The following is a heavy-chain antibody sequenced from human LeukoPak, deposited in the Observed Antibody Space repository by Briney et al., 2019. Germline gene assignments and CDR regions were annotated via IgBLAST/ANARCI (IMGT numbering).Heavy chain of an antibody. D-gene: IGHD4-17*01. Sequence: GGSLRLSCAASGFTFNIYWMHWVRQAPGKGLVWVSRINGDGSSTTYADSVKGRFTISRDNAKNTLYLQMSSLRAEDTAVYYCARPQHGDLYAFDIWGQGTVVTVSS. CDR3: ARPQHGDLYAFDI. CDR1: GFTFNIYW. CDR2: INGDGSST. J-gene: IGHJ3*02. V-gene: IGHV3-74*01.